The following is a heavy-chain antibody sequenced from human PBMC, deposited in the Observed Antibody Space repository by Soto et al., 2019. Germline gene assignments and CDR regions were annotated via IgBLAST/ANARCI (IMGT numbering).Heavy chain of an antibody. D-gene: IGHD6-19*01. CDR2: ISAYNGNT. Sequence: QVQLVQSGAEVKKPGASVKVSCKASGYTFTSYGISWVRQAPGQGLEWMGWISAYNGNTNYAQKLQGRVTMTTDTTTSTAYMELRSLRSDDTAVYYCARDLDVAVAGKESRDYWGQGTLVTVSS. CDR3: ARDLDVAVAGKESRDY. J-gene: IGHJ4*02. V-gene: IGHV1-18*01. CDR1: GYTFTSYG.